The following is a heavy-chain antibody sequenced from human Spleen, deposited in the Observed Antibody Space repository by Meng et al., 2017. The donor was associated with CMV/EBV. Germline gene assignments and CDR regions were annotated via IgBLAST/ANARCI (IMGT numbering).Heavy chain of an antibody. V-gene: IGHV1-46*01. D-gene: IGHD2-15*01. CDR3: ARGAAYYYGLDV. CDR1: GYTFTSYY. CDR2: INPSGGST. Sequence: ASVKVSCKASGYTFTSYYMHWVRQAPGQGLEWMGIINPSGGSTSYAQKFQGRVTMTRDTSTSTAYMELRSLRSDDTAVYYCARGAAYYYGLDVWGQGTSVTVSS. J-gene: IGHJ6*02.